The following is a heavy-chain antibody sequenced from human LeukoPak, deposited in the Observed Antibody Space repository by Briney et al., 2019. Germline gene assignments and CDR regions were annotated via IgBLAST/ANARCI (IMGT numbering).Heavy chain of an antibody. CDR3: ASIRGTFGY. J-gene: IGHJ4*02. CDR2: TRNKANGYVT. CDR1: GFTFSDHF. Sequence: GGSLRLSCAASGFTFSDHFLDWVRQAPGKGLEWVGRTRNKANGYVTEYAASVKGRFTISRDDSKNSLYLQMSSLKTDDTAMYYCASIRGTFGYWGQGTLVTVSS. D-gene: IGHD1-26*01. V-gene: IGHV3-72*01.